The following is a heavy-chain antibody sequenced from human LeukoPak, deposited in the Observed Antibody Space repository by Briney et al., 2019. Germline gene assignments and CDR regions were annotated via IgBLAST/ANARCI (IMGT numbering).Heavy chain of an antibody. J-gene: IGHJ4*02. CDR3: ARSGYSYGYLGY. CDR2: IYHSGST. CDR1: GGSFSGYY. D-gene: IGHD5-18*01. Sequence: SETLSLTCAVYGGSFSGYYWSWIRQPPGKGLEWIGYIYHSGSTYYNPSLKSRVTISVDRSKNQFSLKLSSVTAADTAVYYCARSGYSYGYLGYWGQGTLVTVSS. V-gene: IGHV4-30-2*01.